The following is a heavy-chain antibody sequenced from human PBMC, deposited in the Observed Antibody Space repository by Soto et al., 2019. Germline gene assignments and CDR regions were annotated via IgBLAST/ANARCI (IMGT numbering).Heavy chain of an antibody. J-gene: IGHJ4*01. V-gene: IGHV1-2*02. Sequence: ASVRIFCKAAGYIFTGYHRNWVRQAPGQGFEWMGRISPKTGGPNYVQKFECRVTMTWDTSLKTAYMELSSLISEDTAVYYCSIPPCFIIQSYY. CDR3: SIPPCFIIQSYY. CDR1: GYIFTGYH. CDR2: ISPKTGGP. D-gene: IGHD3-10*01.